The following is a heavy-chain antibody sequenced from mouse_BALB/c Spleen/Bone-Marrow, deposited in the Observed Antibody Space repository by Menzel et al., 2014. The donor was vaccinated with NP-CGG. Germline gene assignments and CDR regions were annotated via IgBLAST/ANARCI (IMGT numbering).Heavy chain of an antibody. CDR2: ISGGGSYT. V-gene: IGHV5-9-2*01. D-gene: IGHD2-4*01. J-gene: IGHJ3*01. Sequence: EVQLVESGGGLVKSGGSLKLSCAASGFTFSNYGMSWVRQTPEKRLEWVATISGGGSYTFYSDGVKGRFTISRDNAKDNLYLQLSSLRSEDTAVYYCARHAYYDQTEVSFIYWGQGTLVTVSA. CDR3: ARHAYYDQTEVSFIY. CDR1: GFTFSNYG.